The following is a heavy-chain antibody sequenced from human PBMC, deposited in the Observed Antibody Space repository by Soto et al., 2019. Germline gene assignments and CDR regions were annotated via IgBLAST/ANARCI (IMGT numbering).Heavy chain of an antibody. Sequence: GGSLRLSCAASGFTFSSYAMSWVRQAPGKGLEWVSAISGSGGSTYYADSVKGRFTNSRDNSKNTLYLQMNSLRAEDTALFYCAKDKDSSSGPDNWFDPWGQGTLVTVSS. D-gene: IGHD6-6*01. CDR2: ISGSGGST. CDR1: GFTFSSYA. J-gene: IGHJ5*02. CDR3: AKDKDSSSGPDNWFDP. V-gene: IGHV3-23*01.